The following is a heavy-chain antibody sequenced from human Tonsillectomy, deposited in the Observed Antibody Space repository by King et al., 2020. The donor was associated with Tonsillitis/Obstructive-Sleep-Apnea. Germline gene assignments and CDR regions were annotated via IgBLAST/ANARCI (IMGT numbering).Heavy chain of an antibody. D-gene: IGHD3-3*01. CDR1: GGSFSGYY. J-gene: IGHJ4*02. V-gene: IGHV4-34*01. CDR3: ARTPTEGAPYYDFWS. Sequence: VQLQQWGAGLLKPSETLSLTCAVYGGSFSGYYWSWIRQPPGKGLEWIGEINHSGSTNYNPSLKSRVTISVDTSKNKFSLKLSSLTAADTAVYYCARTPTEGAPYYDFWSWGQGTLVTVSS. CDR2: INHSGST.